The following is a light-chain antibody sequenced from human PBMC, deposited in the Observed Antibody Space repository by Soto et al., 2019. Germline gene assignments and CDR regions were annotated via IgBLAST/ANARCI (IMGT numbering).Light chain of an antibody. J-gene: IGKJ1*01. CDR2: GAS. CDR3: ELHRTWPRA. Sequence: VCPGARGVLSRRASQTVDSNLAWYQHKPGLAPRLLIYGASTRATGFPARFSGSGSWTEFTLTTYGLQPRALAACYSELHRTWPRAFGPGTKVDIK. V-gene: IGKV3-15*01. CDR1: QTVDSN.